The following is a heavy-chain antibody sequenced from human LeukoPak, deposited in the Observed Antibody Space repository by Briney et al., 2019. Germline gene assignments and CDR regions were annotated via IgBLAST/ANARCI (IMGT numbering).Heavy chain of an antibody. CDR2: IYSGGST. J-gene: IGHJ4*02. CDR1: GFTVSSNY. V-gene: IGHV3-53*01. CDR3: ASHKADYGGKNDY. Sequence: GGSLRLSCAASGFTVSSNYMSWARQAPGKGLEWVSVIYSGGSTYYADSVKGRFTISRDNSKNTLYLQMNSLRAEDTAVYYCASHKADYGGKNDYWGQGTLVTVSS. D-gene: IGHD4-23*01.